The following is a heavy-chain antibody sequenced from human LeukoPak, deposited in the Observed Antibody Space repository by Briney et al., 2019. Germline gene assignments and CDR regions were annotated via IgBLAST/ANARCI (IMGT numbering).Heavy chain of an antibody. D-gene: IGHD2-8*01. CDR2: LSSSGSTI. CDR3: ARARDCTNGVCYFDY. V-gene: IGHV3-48*03. J-gene: IGHJ4*02. Sequence: PGGALRLSCAASGFTFSSYEMNWVRQAPGKGLEGVSYLSSSGSTIYYADSVKGRFTISRDNAKNSLYLQMNSLRAEDTAVYYCARARDCTNGVCYFDYWGQGTLVTVSS. CDR1: GFTFSSYE.